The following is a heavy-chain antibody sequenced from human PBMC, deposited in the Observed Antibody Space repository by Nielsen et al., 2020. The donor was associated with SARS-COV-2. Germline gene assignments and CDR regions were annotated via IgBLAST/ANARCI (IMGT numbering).Heavy chain of an antibody. Sequence: GESLKISCAASGFTFDDYAMHWVRQAPGKGLEWVSGISWNSGSIGYADSVKGRFTISRDNAKNSLYLQMNSLRAEDTALYYCAKLYDSSGYYYSDYWGQGTLVTVSS. CDR3: AKLYDSSGYYYSDY. D-gene: IGHD3-22*01. J-gene: IGHJ4*02. V-gene: IGHV3-9*01. CDR1: GFTFDDYA. CDR2: ISWNSGSI.